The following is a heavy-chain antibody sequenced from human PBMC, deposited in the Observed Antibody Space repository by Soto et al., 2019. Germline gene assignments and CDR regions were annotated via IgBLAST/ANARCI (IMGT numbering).Heavy chain of an antibody. J-gene: IGHJ4*02. CDR1: GFTFSSYG. CDR3: AKNEGIAAAGIDY. D-gene: IGHD6-13*01. V-gene: IGHV3-30*18. Sequence: QVQLVESGGGVVQPGRSLRLSCAASGFTFSSYGMHWVRQAPGKGLEWVAVISYDGSNKYYADSVKGRFTISRDNSKNTLYLQMNSLRAEDTAVYYWAKNEGIAAAGIDYWGQGTLVTVSS. CDR2: ISYDGSNK.